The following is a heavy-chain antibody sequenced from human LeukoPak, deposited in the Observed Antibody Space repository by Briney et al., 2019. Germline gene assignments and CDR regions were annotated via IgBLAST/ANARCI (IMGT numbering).Heavy chain of an antibody. CDR1: GGSISSYY. CDR2: IYTSGST. CDR3: ATNVLRYFDWLLSKSGGNLNWFDP. Sequence: SETLSLTCTVSGGSISSYYWSWIRQPAGKGLEWIGRIYTSGSTNYNPSLKSRVTMSVDTSKNQFSLKLSSVTAADTAVYYCATNVLRYFDWLLSKSGGNLNWFDPWGQGTLVTVSS. D-gene: IGHD3-9*01. V-gene: IGHV4-4*07. J-gene: IGHJ5*02.